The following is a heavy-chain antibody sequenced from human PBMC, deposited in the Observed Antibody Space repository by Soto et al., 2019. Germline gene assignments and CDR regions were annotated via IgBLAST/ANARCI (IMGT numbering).Heavy chain of an antibody. D-gene: IGHD5-12*01. CDR3: ARRLRGYSGYADDYYYGMDV. CDR2: IYPGDSDT. Sequence: PGESLKISCKGSGYSFTSYWIGWVRQMPGKGLEWIGIIYPGDSDTRYSPSFQGQVTISADKSISTAYLQWSSLKASDTAMYYCARRLRGYSGYADDYYYGMDVWGQGTTVTVSS. V-gene: IGHV5-51*01. J-gene: IGHJ6*02. CDR1: GYSFTSYW.